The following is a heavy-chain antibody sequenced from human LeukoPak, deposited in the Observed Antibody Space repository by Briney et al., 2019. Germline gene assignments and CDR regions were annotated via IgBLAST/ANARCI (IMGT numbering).Heavy chain of an antibody. CDR1: GGSISSYY. J-gene: IGHJ5*02. Sequence: PSETQSLTCTVSGGSISSYYWSWIRQPPGKGLEWIGYIYYSGSTNYNPSLKSRVTISVDTSKNQFSLKLSSVTAADTAVYYCARDYEAVAGNNWFDPWGQGTLVTVSS. CDR2: IYYSGST. CDR3: ARDYEAVAGNNWFDP. V-gene: IGHV4-59*01. D-gene: IGHD6-19*01.